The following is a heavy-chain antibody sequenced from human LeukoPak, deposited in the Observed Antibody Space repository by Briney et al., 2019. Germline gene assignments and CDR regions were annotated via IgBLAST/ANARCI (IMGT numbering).Heavy chain of an antibody. CDR1: GFTFSSYA. J-gene: IGHJ5*02. V-gene: IGHV3-23*01. CDR3: GKDLWGSSWYNWFDP. CDR2: ISDSGGNK. Sequence: GGSLRLSCPASGFTFSSYAMSWVRQAPGKGLEWVSSISDSGGNKYYAESVQGPFTLSRDNYKNTLYLQMNSLRADDTAVYYCGKDLWGSSWYNWFDPWGQGTLVTVAS. D-gene: IGHD6-13*01.